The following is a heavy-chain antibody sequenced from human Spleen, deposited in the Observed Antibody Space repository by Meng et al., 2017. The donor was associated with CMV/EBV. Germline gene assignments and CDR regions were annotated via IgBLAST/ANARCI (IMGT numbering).Heavy chain of an antibody. D-gene: IGHD5/OR15-5a*01. CDR2: ISSTGNNI. CDR1: GFTFRDYH. Sequence: GESLKISCAASGFTFRDYHMSWIRQAPGKGLEWVSYISSTGNNIHYVDSLKSRFSISRDNGKNSLYLQMNDLRVEDTAVYYCARDLGSRRMPLRPYYYGMDVWGQGTTVTVSS. CDR3: ARDLGSRRMPLRPYYYGMDV. J-gene: IGHJ6*02. V-gene: IGHV3-11*01.